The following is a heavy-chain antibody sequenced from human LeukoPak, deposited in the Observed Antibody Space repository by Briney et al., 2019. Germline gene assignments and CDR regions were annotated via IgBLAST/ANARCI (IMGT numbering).Heavy chain of an antibody. CDR3: VLVLDF. CDR1: GFNFNEYW. D-gene: IGHD2/OR15-2a*01. CDR2: IRQDGSEK. V-gene: IGHV3-7*01. J-gene: IGHJ4*02. Sequence: GESLRLSCVGSGFNFNEYWMSWVRQAPGKGLEWVANIRQDGSEKYCLDSVKGRFTISRDNSKNTLSLQMSSLRVEDTAVYYCVLVLDFWGQGTQVTVSS.